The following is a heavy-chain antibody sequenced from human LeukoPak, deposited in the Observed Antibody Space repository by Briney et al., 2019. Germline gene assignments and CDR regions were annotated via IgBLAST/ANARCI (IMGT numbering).Heavy chain of an antibody. CDR1: GFTFSSYI. CDR3: ARDILYDSSGYYLDY. CDR2: ISSSSNYI. Sequence: GGSLRLSCAASGFTFSSYIMNWVRQAPGKGLEWVSSISSSSNYIYHADSVKGRFTISRDNAKNSLYLQMNSLRAEDTALYYCARDILYDSSGYYLDYWGQGTLVTVSS. D-gene: IGHD3-22*01. J-gene: IGHJ4*02. V-gene: IGHV3-21*04.